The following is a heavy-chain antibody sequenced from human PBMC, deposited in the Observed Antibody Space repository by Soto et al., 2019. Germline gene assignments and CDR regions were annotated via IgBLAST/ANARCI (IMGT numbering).Heavy chain of an antibody. CDR2: IYYSGST. V-gene: IGHV4-59*01. CDR1: GGSISSYY. J-gene: IGHJ5*02. D-gene: IGHD6-19*01. CDR3: ASHGSSGWDNWFDP. Sequence: SETLSLTCTVSGGSISSYYWSWIRQPPGKGLEWIGYIYYSGSTNYNPSLKSRVTISVDTSKNQFSLKLSSVTAADTAVYYCASHGSSGWDNWFDPWGQGTLVTVFS.